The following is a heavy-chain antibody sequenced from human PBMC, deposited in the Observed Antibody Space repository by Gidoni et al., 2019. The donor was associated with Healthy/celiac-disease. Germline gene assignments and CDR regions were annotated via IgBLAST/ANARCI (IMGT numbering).Heavy chain of an antibody. CDR3: ARDQGYSYGRLPLIDY. J-gene: IGHJ4*02. CDR1: GFTFSDYY. Sequence: QVQLVESGGGLVKPGGSLRRSCAASGFTFSDYYMSWIRQAQGKGLEWVSYISSSVSTIYYADSVKGRFTISRDNAKNSLYLQMNSLRAEDTAVYYCARDQGYSYGRLPLIDYWGQGTLVTVSS. D-gene: IGHD5-18*01. V-gene: IGHV3-11*01. CDR2: ISSSVSTI.